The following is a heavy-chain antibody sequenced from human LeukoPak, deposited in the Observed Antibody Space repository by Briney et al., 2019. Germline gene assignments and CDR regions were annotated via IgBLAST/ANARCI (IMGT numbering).Heavy chain of an antibody. J-gene: IGHJ4*02. D-gene: IGHD3-3*01. CDR2: ISYDVSNK. CDR3: ARWGGQYDFWSGYYSFDY. CDR1: GFTFSSYA. Sequence: GGSLRLSCAASGFTFSSYAMHWVRQAPGKGLEWVAVISYDVSNKYYADSVKGRFTISRDNSKNTLYLQMNSLRAEDTAAYYCARWGGQYDFWSGYYSFDYWGQGTLVTVSS. V-gene: IGHV3-30*04.